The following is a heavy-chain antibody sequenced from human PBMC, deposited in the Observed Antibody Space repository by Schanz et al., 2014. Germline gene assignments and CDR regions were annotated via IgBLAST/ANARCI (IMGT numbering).Heavy chain of an antibody. CDR1: GFPFSDYF. CDR2: ISGSGGST. CDR3: AKGRFGELSAFDI. D-gene: IGHD3-10*01. J-gene: IGHJ3*02. V-gene: IGHV3-23*04. Sequence: EVQLVESGGGWVQPGGSLRLSCTASGFPFSDYFMAWIRQPPGRGLEWVSAISGSGGSTYYADSVKGRFTISRDNSKNTLYLQMNSLRAEDTAVYYCAKGRFGELSAFDIWGQGTMVTVSS.